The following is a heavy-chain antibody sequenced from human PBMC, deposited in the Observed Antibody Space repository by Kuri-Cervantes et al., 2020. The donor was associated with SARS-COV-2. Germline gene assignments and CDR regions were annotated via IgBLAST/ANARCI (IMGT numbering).Heavy chain of an antibody. CDR2: INHSGNT. J-gene: IGHJ4*02. CDR3: ARRLWFGEEYYFDY. Sequence: SQTLSLTCAVYGGSFSDYYWSWVRQPPGKGLEWIGEINHSGNTNYDPSLKSRVTMSVDTSKNQFSLKLSSVTAADTAVYYCARRLWFGEEYYFDYWGQGTRVTVSS. CDR1: GGSFSDYY. D-gene: IGHD3-10*01. V-gene: IGHV4-34*01.